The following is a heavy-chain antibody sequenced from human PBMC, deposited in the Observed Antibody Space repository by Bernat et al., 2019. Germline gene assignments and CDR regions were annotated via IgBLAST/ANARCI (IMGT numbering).Heavy chain of an antibody. CDR3: GKGGEPVDVVGADD. D-gene: IGHD1-14*01. CDR2: ISSSDANT. V-gene: IGHV3-23*01. CDR1: GFTFSTFS. Sequence: VQLLESGGGLVQPGGSLRLSCAASGFTFSTFSMSWVRQAPGKGLEWVSGISSSDANTFYADSVKGRFTISRDNSKNALYLEMNNLRAEDTAVYYCGKGGEPVDVVGADDWGQGARVTVSS. J-gene: IGHJ6*02.